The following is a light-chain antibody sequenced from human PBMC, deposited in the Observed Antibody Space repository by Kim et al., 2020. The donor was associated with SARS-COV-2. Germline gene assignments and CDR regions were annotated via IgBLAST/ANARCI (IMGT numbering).Light chain of an antibody. CDR3: SSYTGSGTLV. CDR2: DVS. CDR1: SSDVGGYNY. V-gene: IGLV2-14*03. J-gene: IGLJ2*01. Sequence: QSALTQPASVSGSPGQSITLSCTGTSSDVGGYNYVSWYQQYPGKVPKLLIYDVSHRPAGGSNRFSGTKSGNTASLTISGLQAEDEADYYCSSYTGSGTLVFGGGTQLTVL.